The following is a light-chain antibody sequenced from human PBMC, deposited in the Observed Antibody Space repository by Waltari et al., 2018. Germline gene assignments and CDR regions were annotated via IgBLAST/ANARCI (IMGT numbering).Light chain of an antibody. CDR3: QHYNNWRWA. CDR2: GAS. V-gene: IGKV3-15*01. Sequence: IVMTQSPTTLYVSPGEGATLSCRASQSVSSNLAWYQQKPGQAPRLLIYGASTRATSIPARFSGSGSGTEFTLTITSLQSEDSAIYYCQHYNNWRWAFGQGTKVEI. CDR1: QSVSSN. J-gene: IGKJ1*01.